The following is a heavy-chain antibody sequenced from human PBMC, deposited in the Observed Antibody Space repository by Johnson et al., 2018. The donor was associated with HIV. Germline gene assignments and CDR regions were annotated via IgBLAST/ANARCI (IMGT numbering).Heavy chain of an antibody. D-gene: IGHD3-3*01. V-gene: IGHV3-30*03. CDR1: GFTFSSYG. J-gene: IGHJ3*01. Sequence: VQLVESGGGVVQSGRSLRLSCAASGFTFSSYGMHWVRQAPGKGLEWVATISYDGINKYYADSLKGRFAISRDNSRNTLDLRMDSLRVEDTAVYYCAREAYYARAFDLWGQGTMVTVSS. CDR2: ISYDGINK. CDR3: AREAYYARAFDL.